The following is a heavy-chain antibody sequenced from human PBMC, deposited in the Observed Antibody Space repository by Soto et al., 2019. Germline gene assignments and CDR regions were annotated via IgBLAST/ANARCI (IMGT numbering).Heavy chain of an antibody. J-gene: IGHJ4*02. D-gene: IGHD2-2*01. CDR3: LVPAAIGTLF. CDR1: GFTFSSYS. V-gene: IGHV3-48*01. CDR2: ISSSSSTI. Sequence: PGGSLRLSCAASGFTFSSYSMNWVRQAPGKGLEWVSYISSSSSTIYYADSVKGRFTISRDNAKNSLYLQMNSLRAEDTAVYYCLVPAAIGTLFWGQGTLVTVSS.